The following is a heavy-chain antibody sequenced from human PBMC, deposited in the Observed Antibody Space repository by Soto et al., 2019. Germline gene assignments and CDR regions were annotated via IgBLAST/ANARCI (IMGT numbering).Heavy chain of an antibody. J-gene: IGHJ3*02. CDR2: ISYDGGNK. V-gene: IGHV3-30*18. D-gene: IGHD6-19*01. CDR3: AKGGSGWYLDAFDI. Sequence: PGGSLRLSCAASGFTFSSYGMHWVRQAPGKGLEWVAVISYDGGNKYYADSVKGRFTISRDNSKNTLYLQMNSLRAEDTAVYYCAKGGSGWYLDAFDIWGQGTMVTVSS. CDR1: GFTFSSYG.